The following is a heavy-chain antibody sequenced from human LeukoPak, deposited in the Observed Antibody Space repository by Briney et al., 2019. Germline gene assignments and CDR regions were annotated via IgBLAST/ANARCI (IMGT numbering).Heavy chain of an antibody. J-gene: IGHJ4*02. CDR3: ASTTIFWMGTIPGFDY. CDR2: INSDGSST. Sequence: GGSLRLSCAASGFTFSSYWMHWVRQAPGKGLVWVSRINSDGSSTSYADSVKGRFTISRDNAKNTLYLQMNSLRAEDTAVYYCASTTIFWMGTIPGFDYWGQGTLVTVSS. D-gene: IGHD3-3*01. CDR1: GFTFSSYW. V-gene: IGHV3-74*01.